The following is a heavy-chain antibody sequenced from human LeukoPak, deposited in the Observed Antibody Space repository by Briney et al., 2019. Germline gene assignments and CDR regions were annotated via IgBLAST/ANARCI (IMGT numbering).Heavy chain of an antibody. V-gene: IGHV3-53*01. Sequence: GGSLRLSCAASGFTASSNYMSWVRQAPGKGLEWVSVIYSGGSTYYADSVKGRFTISRDNSKDILFLQMNSLRAEDTAVYYCARGYYDFWSGYSPYYFDYWGQGTLVTVSS. J-gene: IGHJ4*02. D-gene: IGHD3-3*01. CDR3: ARGYYDFWSGYSPYYFDY. CDR2: IYSGGST. CDR1: GFTASSNY.